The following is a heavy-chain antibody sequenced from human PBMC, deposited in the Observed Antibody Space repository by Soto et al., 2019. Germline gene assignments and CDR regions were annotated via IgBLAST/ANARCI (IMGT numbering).Heavy chain of an antibody. D-gene: IGHD2-2*02. CDR1: GGSFSGYY. J-gene: IGHJ4*02. CDR2: INHSGST. Sequence: SETLSLTCAVYGGSFSGYYWSWIRQPPGKGLEWIGEINHSGSTNYNPSLKSRVTISVDTSKNQFSLKLSSVTAADTAVYYCARGQDIVEVPAAITGMLNFDYWGQGTLVTVSS. V-gene: IGHV4-34*01. CDR3: ARGQDIVEVPAAITGMLNFDY.